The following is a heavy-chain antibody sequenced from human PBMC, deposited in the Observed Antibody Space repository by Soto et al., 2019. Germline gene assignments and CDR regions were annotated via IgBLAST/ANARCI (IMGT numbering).Heavy chain of an antibody. V-gene: IGHV3-23*01. CDR2: ISGSGGST. Sequence: EVQLLESGGGLVQPGGSLRLSCAASGFTFSSYAMSWVRQAPGKGLEWVSTISGSGGSTYHADAVKGRFTISRDNSKNTLYLQMNSLRAEDTAVYYCAKDNRGWDGWFDPWGQGTLVTVSS. D-gene: IGHD6-19*01. CDR3: AKDNRGWDGWFDP. CDR1: GFTFSSYA. J-gene: IGHJ5*02.